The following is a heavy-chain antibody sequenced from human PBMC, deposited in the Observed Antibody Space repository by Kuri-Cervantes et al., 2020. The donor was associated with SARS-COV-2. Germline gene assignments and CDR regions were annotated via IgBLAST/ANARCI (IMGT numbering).Heavy chain of an antibody. CDR1: GFTFDDYA. Sequence: LKISCAASGFTFDDYAMHWGRQAPGKGLEWVSGISWNSGSIGYADSVKGRFTISRDNAKNSLYLQMNSLRAEDTALYYCAKDMGSGSYFSENAFDIWGQGTMVTVSS. J-gene: IGHJ3*02. D-gene: IGHD3-10*01. CDR3: AKDMGSGSYFSENAFDI. CDR2: ISWNSGSI. V-gene: IGHV3-9*01.